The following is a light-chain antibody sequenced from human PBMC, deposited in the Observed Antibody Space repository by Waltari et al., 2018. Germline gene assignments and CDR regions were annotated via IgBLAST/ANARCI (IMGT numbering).Light chain of an antibody. CDR2: GTS. Sequence: EIVITQSPATLSVSPGERATLSCRASQSVSINLAWYQQKPGQAPRLLIHGTSTRATVIPDRFSGSGSGTDFTLTISSLQPEDFAVYYCQQYDNWPTYTFGQGTKLEIK. J-gene: IGKJ2*01. CDR1: QSVSIN. V-gene: IGKV3-15*01. CDR3: QQYDNWPTYT.